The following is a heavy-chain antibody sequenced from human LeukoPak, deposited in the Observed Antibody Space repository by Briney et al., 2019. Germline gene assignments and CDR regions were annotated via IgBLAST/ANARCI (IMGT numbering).Heavy chain of an antibody. D-gene: IGHD2-2*01. V-gene: IGHV3-23*01. CDR2: ISGSGGNT. CDR3: AKTPADIVVVPAAHPSGAFDI. Sequence: GGSLRLSCAASGFTFDSYAMSWVRQAPGKGLEWVPAISGSGGNTYYADSVKGRFTISRDNSKSTLYLQMNSLRAEDTAVYYCAKTPADIVVVPAAHPSGAFDIWGQGTMVTVSS. CDR1: GFTFDSYA. J-gene: IGHJ3*02.